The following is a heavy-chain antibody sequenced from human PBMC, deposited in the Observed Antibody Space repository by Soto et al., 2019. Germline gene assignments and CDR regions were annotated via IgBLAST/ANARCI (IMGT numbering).Heavy chain of an antibody. CDR3: AKEPQGMVTPNYVAP. D-gene: IGHD2-21*02. J-gene: IGHJ5*02. CDR2: ISGSGIST. V-gene: IGHV3-23*01. CDR1: GFVFRNYA. Sequence: EYLLESGGGLVEPGESLRLSCEASGFVFRNYAMSWVRQAPGQGLEWVASISGSGISTNYADSVKGRFTISRDSSRRTLYLQMNRLRDEDTAVYYCAKEPQGMVTPNYVAPWCQGTLVTVS.